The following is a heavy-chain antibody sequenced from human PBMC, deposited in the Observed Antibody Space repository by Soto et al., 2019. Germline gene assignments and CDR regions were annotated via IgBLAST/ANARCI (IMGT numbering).Heavy chain of an antibody. CDR2: INHSGST. J-gene: IGHJ5*02. V-gene: IGHV4-34*01. Sequence: SETLSLNCAVYGGSFSGYYWSWIRQPPGKGLEWIGEINHSGSTNYNPSLKSRVTISVYTSKNQFSLKLSSVTAADTAVYYCARGRYSYGYNWFDPWGQGTLVTVSS. D-gene: IGHD5-18*01. CDR3: ARGRYSYGYNWFDP. CDR1: GGSFSGYY.